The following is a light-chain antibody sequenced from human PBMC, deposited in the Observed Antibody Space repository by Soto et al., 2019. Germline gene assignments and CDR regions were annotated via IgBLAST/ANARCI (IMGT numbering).Light chain of an antibody. V-gene: IGKV1-5*03. CDR1: QSISSW. Sequence: DIQMTQSPSTLSASVGDRVTITCRASQSISSWLAWYQQKPGKAPKLLIYKASSLESGVPSRFRGSGSGTEFTLTISSLHTDDFATYYCQQYNSYPTFGQGTKVEIK. CDR3: QQYNSYPT. J-gene: IGKJ1*01. CDR2: KAS.